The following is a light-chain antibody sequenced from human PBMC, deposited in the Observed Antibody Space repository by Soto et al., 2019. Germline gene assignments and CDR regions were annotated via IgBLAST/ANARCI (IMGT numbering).Light chain of an antibody. V-gene: IGLV2-23*02. CDR2: EVN. Sequence: QSVLTQPASVSGSPGQSITISCTGTSSEVGYYNLVSWYQHHPGKAPKLIIYEVNKRPSGVSNRFSGAKSGNTASLTISGLRAEDEADYHCCSYAGSSTYVFGTGTKLTVL. CDR3: CSYAGSSTYV. J-gene: IGLJ1*01. CDR1: SSEVGYYNL.